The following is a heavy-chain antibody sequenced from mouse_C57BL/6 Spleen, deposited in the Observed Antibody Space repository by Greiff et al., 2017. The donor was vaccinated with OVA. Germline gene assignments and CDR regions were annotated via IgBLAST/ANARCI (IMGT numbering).Heavy chain of an antibody. D-gene: IGHD1-1*01. CDR2: IDPSDSYT. J-gene: IGHJ2*01. CDR1: GYTFTSYW. CDR3: ARRGSGSSLYYFDD. Sequence: QVQLQQPGAELVMPGASVKLSCKASGYTFTSYWMHWVKQRPGQGLEWIGEIDPSDSYTNYNQKFKGKSTLTVDKSSSTAYMQLSSLTSEDSAVYYCARRGSGSSLYYFDDWGQGTTLTVSS. V-gene: IGHV1-69*01.